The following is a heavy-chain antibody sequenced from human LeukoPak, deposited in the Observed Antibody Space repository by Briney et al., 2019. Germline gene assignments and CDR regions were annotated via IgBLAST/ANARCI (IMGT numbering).Heavy chain of an antibody. Sequence: GGSLRLSCAASGFTVSSNYMSWVRQAPGKGLEWVSVIYSGGSTYYADSVKGRFTIPRDNSKNTLYLQMNSLRAEDTAVYYCATAGVTHLYFDYWGQGTLVTVSS. D-gene: IGHD3-10*01. CDR3: ATAGVTHLYFDY. J-gene: IGHJ4*02. V-gene: IGHV3-53*01. CDR1: GFTVSSNY. CDR2: IYSGGST.